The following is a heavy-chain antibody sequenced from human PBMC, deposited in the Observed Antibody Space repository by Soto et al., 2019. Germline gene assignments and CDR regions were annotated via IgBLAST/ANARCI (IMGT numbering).Heavy chain of an antibody. Sequence: EVQLVESGGGLVQPGGSLRLSCAASGFTFSSYWMSWVRQAPGKGLEWVANIKQDGSEKYYVDSVKGRFTISRDNAKNSLYLQMNSLRAEDTAVYYCARDLTEIADPTFDYWGQGTLVTVSS. V-gene: IGHV3-7*01. J-gene: IGHJ4*02. D-gene: IGHD6-13*01. CDR3: ARDLTEIADPTFDY. CDR1: GFTFSSYW. CDR2: IKQDGSEK.